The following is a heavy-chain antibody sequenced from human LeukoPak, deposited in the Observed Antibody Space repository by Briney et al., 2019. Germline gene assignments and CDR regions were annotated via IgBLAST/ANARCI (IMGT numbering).Heavy chain of an antibody. D-gene: IGHD7-27*01. CDR2: IYSGGST. Sequence: GGSLRLSCAASGFTVSSNYMSWVRQAPGKGLEWVSVIYSGGSTYYADSVKGRFTISRDNSKNTLYLQMNSLRAKDTAVYYCARVGTARPYYYYMDVWGKGTTVTVSS. J-gene: IGHJ6*03. CDR1: GFTVSSNY. V-gene: IGHV3-66*02. CDR3: ARVGTARPYYYYMDV.